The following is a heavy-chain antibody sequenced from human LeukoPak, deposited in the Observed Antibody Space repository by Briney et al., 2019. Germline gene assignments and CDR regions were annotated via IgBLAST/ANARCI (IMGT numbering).Heavy chain of an antibody. CDR2: IKQDGSEK. CDR1: GFTFSSYW. Sequence: GGSLRLSCAASGFTFSSYWMSWVRQAPGKGLEWVANIKQDGSEKYYVDSVKGRFTISRDNAKNSLYLQMNSLRAEDTAVYYCAREGLLWFGELSYYYMDVWGKGTTVTVSS. D-gene: IGHD3-10*01. V-gene: IGHV3-7*01. CDR3: AREGLLWFGELSYYYMDV. J-gene: IGHJ6*03.